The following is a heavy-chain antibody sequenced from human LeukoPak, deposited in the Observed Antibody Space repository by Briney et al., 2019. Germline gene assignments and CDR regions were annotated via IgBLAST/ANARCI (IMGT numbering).Heavy chain of an antibody. CDR3: ARAPDIVVVPAAYYFDY. J-gene: IGHJ4*02. CDR1: GGSFSGYY. D-gene: IGHD2-2*01. Sequence: PSETLSLTCAVYGGSFSGYYWGWIRQPPGKGLEWIGSINHSGSTNYNPSLKSRVTISVDTSKNQFSLKLSSVTAADTAVYYCARAPDIVVVPAAYYFDYWGQGTLVTVSS. V-gene: IGHV4-34*01. CDR2: INHSGST.